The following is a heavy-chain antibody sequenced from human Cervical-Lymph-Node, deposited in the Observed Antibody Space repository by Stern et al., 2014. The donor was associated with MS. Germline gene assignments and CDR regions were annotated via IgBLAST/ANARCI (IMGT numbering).Heavy chain of an antibody. CDR3: ARDGKDFWSGHDAFDI. CDR2: IWYDGSNK. CDR1: GFTFSSYG. D-gene: IGHD3-3*01. V-gene: IGHV3-33*01. Sequence: QLVQSGGGVVQPGRSLRLSCAASGFTFSSYGMHWVRQAPGKGLEWVAVIWYDGSNKYYADSVKGRFTISRDNSKNTLYLQMNSLRAEDTAVYYCARDGKDFWSGHDAFDIWGQGTMVTVSS. J-gene: IGHJ3*02.